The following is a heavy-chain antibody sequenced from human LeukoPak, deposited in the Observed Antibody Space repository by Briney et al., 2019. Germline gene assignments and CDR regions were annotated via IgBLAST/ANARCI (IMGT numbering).Heavy chain of an antibody. V-gene: IGHV4-59*02. CDR3: ARVAGYTSMITVYYFDY. Sequence: SETLSLTCTVSGGSVSSYYWSWIRQPPGKGLEWIGYIYYSGSTNYNPSLKSRVTISVDTSKDQFSLKLSSVTAADTAVYYCARVAGYTSMITVYYFDYWGQGTLVTVSS. CDR2: IYYSGST. CDR1: GGSVSSYY. J-gene: IGHJ4*02. D-gene: IGHD5-18*01.